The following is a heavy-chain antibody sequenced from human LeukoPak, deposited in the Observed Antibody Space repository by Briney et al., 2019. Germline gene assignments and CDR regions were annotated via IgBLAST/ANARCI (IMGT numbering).Heavy chain of an antibody. D-gene: IGHD3-9*01. J-gene: IGHJ4*02. V-gene: IGHV3-23*01. Sequence: GGSLSLSCAASGFTFSSYAMSWVRQAPGKGLEWVSAISGSGGSTYYADSVKGRFTISRDNSKNTLYLQMNSLRAEDTAVYYCANSPADWLLYYFDYWGQGTLVTVSS. CDR2: ISGSGGST. CDR1: GFTFSSYA. CDR3: ANSPADWLLYYFDY.